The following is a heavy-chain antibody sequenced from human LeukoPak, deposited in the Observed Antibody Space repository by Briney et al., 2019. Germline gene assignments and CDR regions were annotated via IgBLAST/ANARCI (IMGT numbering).Heavy chain of an antibody. CDR1: GFTVSSNY. CDR2: IYSGGST. CDR3: ARSPLLPAYFDY. D-gene: IGHD1-14*01. J-gene: IGHJ4*02. V-gene: IGHV3-66*01. Sequence: GGSLGLPCAASGFTVSSNYMSWVRQAPGKGLEWVSVIYSGGSTYYADSVKGRFTISRDNSKNTLYLQMNSLRAEDTAVYYCARSPLLPAYFDYWGQGTLVAVSS.